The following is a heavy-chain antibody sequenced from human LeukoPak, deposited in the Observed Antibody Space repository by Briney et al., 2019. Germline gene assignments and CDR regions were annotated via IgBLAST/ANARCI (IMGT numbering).Heavy chain of an antibody. CDR3: ARYTSGWNGLYSRYMDV. CDR2: LSSTSTYI. J-gene: IGHJ6*03. CDR1: GFSFSTYI. V-gene: IGHV3-21*01. Sequence: GGSLRLSCAASGFSFSTYIMNWVRQAPGKGLEWVSYLSSTSTYISYADSVKGRFTISMDNAKNSLYLQMNSLRAEDTAVYYCARYTSGWNGLYSRYMDVWGRGNTVIVSS. D-gene: IGHD6-19*01.